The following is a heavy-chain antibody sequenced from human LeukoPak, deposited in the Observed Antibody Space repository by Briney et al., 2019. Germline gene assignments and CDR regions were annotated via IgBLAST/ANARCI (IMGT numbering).Heavy chain of an antibody. V-gene: IGHV4-34*01. CDR3: ARRYYGSGSSTDY. J-gene: IGHJ4*02. D-gene: IGHD3-10*01. CDR1: GVSFSDYY. Sequence: PSETLSLTCAVYGVSFSDYYWSWIRQSPGKGLEWIGEINHTGSTNYNPSLKSRVTISVDTSKNQFSLKLSSVTAADTAVYYCARRYYGSGSSTDYWGQGTLVTVSS. CDR2: INHTGST.